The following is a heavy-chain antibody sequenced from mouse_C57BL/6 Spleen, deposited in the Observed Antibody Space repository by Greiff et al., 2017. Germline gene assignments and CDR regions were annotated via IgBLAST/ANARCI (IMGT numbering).Heavy chain of an antibody. V-gene: IGHV1-85*01. CDR2: IYPRDGST. J-gene: IGHJ4*01. CDR1: GYTFTSYD. CDR3: GKLGFYAMDY. Sequence: QVQQQSGPELVKPGASVKLSCKASGYTFTSYDINWVKQRPGQGLEWIGWIYPRDGSTKYNEKFKGKATLTVDTSSSTAYMELHSLTSEDSAVYFCGKLGFYAMDYWGQGTSVTVSS. D-gene: IGHD4-1*01.